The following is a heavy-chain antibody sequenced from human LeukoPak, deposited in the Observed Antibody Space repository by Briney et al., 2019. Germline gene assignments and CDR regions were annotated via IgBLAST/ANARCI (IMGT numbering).Heavy chain of an antibody. CDR1: GGSISSNNYY. Sequence: SETLSLTCTVTGGSISSNNYYWDWIRQPPGKGLEWIGYIYYSGSTNYNPSLKSRVTISVDTSKNQFSLKLSSVTAADTAVYYCAAVSYYYENYFDYWGQGTLVTVSS. CDR3: AAVSYYYENYFDY. J-gene: IGHJ4*02. V-gene: IGHV4-61*05. CDR2: IYYSGST. D-gene: IGHD3-22*01.